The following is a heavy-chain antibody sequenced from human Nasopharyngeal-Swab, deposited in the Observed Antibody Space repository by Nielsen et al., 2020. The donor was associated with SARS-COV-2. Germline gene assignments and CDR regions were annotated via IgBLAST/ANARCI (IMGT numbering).Heavy chain of an antibody. CDR2: INPNSGGA. V-gene: IGHV1-2*02. CDR3: AREMRDSSSGNDAFDV. D-gene: IGHD3-10*01. J-gene: IGHJ3*01. Sequence: WVRQAPGQGLEWMGCINPNSGGATYAQKFESRVTMTRATSRDTAYMELSVLRPDDTAVFYCAREMRDSSSGNDAFDVWGQGTRVTVSS.